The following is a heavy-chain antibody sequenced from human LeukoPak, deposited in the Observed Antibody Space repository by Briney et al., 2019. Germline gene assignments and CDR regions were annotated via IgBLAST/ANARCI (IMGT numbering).Heavy chain of an antibody. D-gene: IGHD2-2*01. V-gene: IGHV3-21*01. Sequence: GVSLRLSCAASGFTFSSYTMNWVRQAPGKGLEWVSSISGSSSGIYYADSVRGRFTISRDNAKNSLYLQMNSLRAEDTAVYYCARDRGEGYCGSTSCYFSSDYWGQGTLVTVSS. CDR2: ISGSSSGI. J-gene: IGHJ4*02. CDR3: ARDRGEGYCGSTSCYFSSDY. CDR1: GFTFSSYT.